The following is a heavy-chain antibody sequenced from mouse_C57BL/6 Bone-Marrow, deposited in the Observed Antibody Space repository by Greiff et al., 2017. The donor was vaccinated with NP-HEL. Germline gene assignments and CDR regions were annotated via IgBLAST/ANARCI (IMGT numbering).Heavy chain of an antibody. D-gene: IGHD1-1*01. Sequence: QVQLQQPGAELVMPGASVKLSCKASGYTFTSYWMHWVKQRPGQGLEWIGEIDPSDSYTNYNQKFKGKSTLTVDKSSSTAYMQLSSLTSEDSAVYYCARSPYYYGSSYGAWFAYWGQGTLVTVSA. CDR1: GYTFTSYW. CDR2: IDPSDSYT. CDR3: ARSPYYYGSSYGAWFAY. V-gene: IGHV1-69*01. J-gene: IGHJ3*01.